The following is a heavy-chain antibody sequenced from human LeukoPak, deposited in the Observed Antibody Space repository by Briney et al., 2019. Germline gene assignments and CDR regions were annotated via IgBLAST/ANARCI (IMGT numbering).Heavy chain of an antibody. CDR1: GFTFSDYY. CDR2: ISSSGSTI. Sequence: GGSLRLSCAASGFTFSDYYMSWIRQAPGKGLEWVSYISSSGSTIYYADSVKGRFTISRHNAKNSLYLQMNSLRAEDTAVYYCARDLGLYYYGSGPPGFDPWGQGTLVTVSS. V-gene: IGHV3-11*01. CDR3: ARDLGLYYYGSGPPGFDP. J-gene: IGHJ5*02. D-gene: IGHD3-10*01.